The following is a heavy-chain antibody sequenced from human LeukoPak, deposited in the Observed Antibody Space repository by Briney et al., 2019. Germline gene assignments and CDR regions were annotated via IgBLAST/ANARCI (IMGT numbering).Heavy chain of an antibody. CDR1: GGSFSGYY. Sequence: SETLSLTCAVYGGSFSGYYWSWIRQPPGKGLEWIGEINHSGSTYYHPSLKSRVTISVDTSKNQFSLKLSSVTAADTAVYYCARGSGDYDILTGYYNPPSGFDYWGQGTLVTVSS. J-gene: IGHJ4*02. V-gene: IGHV4-34*01. CDR2: INHSGST. CDR3: ARGSGDYDILTGYYNPPSGFDY. D-gene: IGHD3-9*01.